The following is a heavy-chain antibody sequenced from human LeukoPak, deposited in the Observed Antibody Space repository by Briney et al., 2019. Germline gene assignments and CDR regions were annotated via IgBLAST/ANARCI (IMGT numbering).Heavy chain of an antibody. V-gene: IGHV3-53*01. CDR2: IYSGGRT. D-gene: IGHD2-2*02. Sequence: PGGSLRLTCAASGFTVNNNYMSWVRQAPGKGLEWVSVIYSGGRTYYADSVKGRFIISRENSKNTLYLQMNSLRAEDTAVYYCARSMVTIPIPGGYWGQGTLVTVSS. CDR3: ARSMVTIPIPGGY. CDR1: GFTVNNNY. J-gene: IGHJ4*02.